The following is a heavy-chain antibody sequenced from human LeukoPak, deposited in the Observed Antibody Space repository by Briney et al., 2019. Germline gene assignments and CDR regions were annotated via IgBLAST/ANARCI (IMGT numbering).Heavy chain of an antibody. CDR1: GFTFSSYW. Sequence: GGSLRLSCAASGFTFSSYWMHWVRHAPGKGLAWVSRINTDGSTTNYADSVKGRFTISRDNAENTLYLQMNSLRAEDTAVYYCARGSPAAVWGQGALVTVSS. V-gene: IGHV3-74*01. D-gene: IGHD6-25*01. J-gene: IGHJ4*02. CDR3: ARGSPAAV. CDR2: INTDGSTT.